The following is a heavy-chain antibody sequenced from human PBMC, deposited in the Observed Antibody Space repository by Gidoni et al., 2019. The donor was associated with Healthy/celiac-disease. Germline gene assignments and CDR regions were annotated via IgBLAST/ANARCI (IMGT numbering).Heavy chain of an antibody. CDR1: GYTFTGYY. Sequence: VQLVQSGAEVKTPAASVKVSCKASGYTFTGYYMHWLRQAPGQGLEWMGWINPNSGGTNYAQKFQGWVTMTRDTSISTAYMELSRLRSDDTAVYYCARVVDTAMASWYFDLWGRGTLVTVSS. CDR2: INPNSGGT. V-gene: IGHV1-2*04. CDR3: ARVVDTAMASWYFDL. D-gene: IGHD5-18*01. J-gene: IGHJ2*01.